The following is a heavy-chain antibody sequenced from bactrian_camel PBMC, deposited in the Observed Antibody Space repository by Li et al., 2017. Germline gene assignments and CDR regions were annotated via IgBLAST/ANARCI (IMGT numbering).Heavy chain of an antibody. CDR1: DFTYRSSH. CDR3: AADDRTPAPGDCGISWYSYNY. V-gene: IGHV3S55*01. J-gene: IGHJ4*01. CDR2: LDSDGNT. Sequence: HVQLVESGGGSVQAGGSLRLSCVASDFTYRSSHMAWFRQAQGKEREGVAALDSDGNTNYADSVKGRFTIARDNGKNTLYLQMNSLKPEDTAMYYCAADDRTPAPGDCGISWYSYNYWGQGTQVTVS. D-gene: IGHD6*01.